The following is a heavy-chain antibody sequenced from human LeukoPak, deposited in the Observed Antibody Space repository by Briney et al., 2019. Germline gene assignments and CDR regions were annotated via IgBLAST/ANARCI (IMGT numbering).Heavy chain of an antibody. V-gene: IGHV1-8*03. CDR3: ARGLQYHKDFDY. CDR2: MNPNSGNT. J-gene: IGHJ4*02. Sequence: ASVKVSCKASRYTFTSYDINWVRQATGQGLEWMGWMNPNSGNTGYAQKFQGRVTITRNTSISTAYMELSSLRSEDTAVYYCARGLQYHKDFDYWGQGTLVTVSS. CDR1: RYTFTSYD. D-gene: IGHD2-15*01.